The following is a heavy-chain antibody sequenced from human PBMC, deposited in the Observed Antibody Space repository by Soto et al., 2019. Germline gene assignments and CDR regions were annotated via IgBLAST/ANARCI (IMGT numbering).Heavy chain of an antibody. Sequence: PGESLKISCKSSGYSFTNYWIGWVRQMPGKGPEWMGIIYPGDSDTRYSPSFQGQVTISADKSIATAYLQWSSLKASDTAMYYCASRGVRRAENLGSYYYGMDVWGQGTTVTVSS. J-gene: IGHJ6*02. CDR1: GYSFTNYW. D-gene: IGHD3-10*01. V-gene: IGHV5-51*01. CDR2: IYPGDSDT. CDR3: ASRGVRRAENLGSYYYGMDV.